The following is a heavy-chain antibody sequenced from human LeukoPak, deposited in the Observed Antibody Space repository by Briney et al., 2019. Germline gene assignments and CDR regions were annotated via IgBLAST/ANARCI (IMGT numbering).Heavy chain of an antibody. CDR2: ISYDGTIK. D-gene: IGHD4-17*01. CDR1: GFTFSRYG. J-gene: IGHJ4*02. V-gene: IGHV3-30*03. Sequence: GGSLRLSCAASGFTFSRYGMHWVRQAPGKGLEWVAVISYDGTIKYYADSVKGRFTISRDNSKNTLYLQMNSLRAEDTAVYYCARARHPLGGTVNTCPDYWGQGSLVTVSS. CDR3: ARARHPLGGTVNTCPDY.